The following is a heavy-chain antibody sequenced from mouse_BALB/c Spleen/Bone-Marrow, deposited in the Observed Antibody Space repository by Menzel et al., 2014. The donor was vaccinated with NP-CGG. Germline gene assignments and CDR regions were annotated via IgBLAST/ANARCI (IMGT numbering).Heavy chain of an antibody. Sequence: EVMLVESGGGLVKPGGSLKLSCAASGFTFSDFYMFWVRQTPEKRLESVATISDGVSYTYYPDSVKGRFTISRDNARNNLYLQMSSLKSEDTAMYYCARAPPYDFYTMDYWGQGTSVTVSS. CDR3: ARAPPYDFYTMDY. V-gene: IGHV5-4*02. CDR2: ISDGVSYT. CDR1: GFTFSDFY. D-gene: IGHD2-13*01. J-gene: IGHJ4*01.